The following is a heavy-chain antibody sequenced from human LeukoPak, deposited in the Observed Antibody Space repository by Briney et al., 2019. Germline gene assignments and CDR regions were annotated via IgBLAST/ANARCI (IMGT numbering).Heavy chain of an antibody. D-gene: IGHD1-26*01. J-gene: IGHJ4*02. V-gene: IGHV3-23*01. CDR2: LSDSGSST. Sequence: GGSLRLSRAASGFTFSSFAMSWVRQAPGKGLEWVSALSDSGSSTYYADSVKGRFTIYRDNSKNTLYLQMNSLRAEDTAVYYCARDSKRWEEVDYWGQGTLVTVSS. CDR3: ARDSKRWEEVDY. CDR1: GFTFSSFA.